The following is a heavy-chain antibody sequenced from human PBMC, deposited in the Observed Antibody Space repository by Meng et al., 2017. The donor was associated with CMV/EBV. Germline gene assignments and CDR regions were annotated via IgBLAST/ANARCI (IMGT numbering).Heavy chain of an antibody. V-gene: IGHV3-11*04. CDR1: GFTFSDYY. CDR2: ISSSGSNI. CDR3: AREPPGNYIYYYYGMDV. J-gene: IGHJ6*02. D-gene: IGHD4-11*01. Sequence: GGSLRLSCAASGFTFSDYYMSWIRQAPGKGLEWVSYISSSGSNIYYADSVKGRFTISRDNAKNSLYLQMNSLRAEDTAGYYCAREPPGNYIYYYYGMDVWGQGTTVTVSS.